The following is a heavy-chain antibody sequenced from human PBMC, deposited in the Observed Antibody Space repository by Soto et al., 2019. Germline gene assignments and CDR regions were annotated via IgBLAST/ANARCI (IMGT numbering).Heavy chain of an antibody. CDR1: GFTFSSYG. CDR2: IWYDGSNK. Sequence: GGSLRLSCAASGFTFSSYGMHWVRQAPGKGLEWVAVIWYDGSNKYYADSVKGRFTISRDNSKNTLYLQMNSLRAEDTAVYYCAGWIQLSKLPWSYMDVWGKGTTVTVSS. J-gene: IGHJ6*03. CDR3: AGWIQLSKLPWSYMDV. V-gene: IGHV3-33*01. D-gene: IGHD5-18*01.